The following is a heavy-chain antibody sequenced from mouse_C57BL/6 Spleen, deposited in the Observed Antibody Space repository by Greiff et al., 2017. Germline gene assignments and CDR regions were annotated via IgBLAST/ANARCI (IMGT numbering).Heavy chain of an antibody. CDR2: ISSGGSYT. Sequence: EVKLVESGGDLVKPGGSLKLSCAASGFTFSSYGMYWVRQTPDKRLAWVATISSGGSYTYYPDSVKGRFTISTDNAKNTLYLQMSSLKAEDTSMYYGARNYYGTRYYEVWGTGTTVTVAS. CDR1: GFTFSSYG. D-gene: IGHD1-2*01. CDR3: ARNYYGTRYYEV. J-gene: IGHJ1*03. V-gene: IGHV5-6*01.